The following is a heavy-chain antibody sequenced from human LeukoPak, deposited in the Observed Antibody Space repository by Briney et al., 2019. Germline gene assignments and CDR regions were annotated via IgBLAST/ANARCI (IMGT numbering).Heavy chain of an antibody. CDR2: IYYSWST. CDR3: ARVWFGELQEPLYYYYGMDV. J-gene: IGHJ6*02. V-gene: IGHV4-59*01. Sequence: KPSETLSLTCTVSGGSISIYYWSGIRQPPAKGLEGIGYIYYSWSTNYNPSLKSRVTISVDTSKNQFSLKLSSVTAADTAVYYCARVWFGELQEPLYYYYGMDVWGQGTTVTVSS. D-gene: IGHD3-10*01. CDR1: GGSISIYY.